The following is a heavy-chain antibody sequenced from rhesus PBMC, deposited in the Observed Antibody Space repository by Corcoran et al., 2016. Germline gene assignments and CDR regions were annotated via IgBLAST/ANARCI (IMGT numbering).Heavy chain of an antibody. CDR1: GFTFSSYG. CDR3: AKDISVAATRYSLDV. J-gene: IGHJ5-2*02. D-gene: IGHD4-29*01. Sequence: EVQLVESGGGLVQPGGSLRLSCAASGFTFSSYGMSWVRQAPGKGLEWVSYISNGGGSTYYADSVKGRFTISRDNSKSTLSLQMNSLRAEDTAVYYCAKDISVAATRYSLDVWGRGVLVTVSS. CDR2: ISNGGGST. V-gene: IGHV3S5*01.